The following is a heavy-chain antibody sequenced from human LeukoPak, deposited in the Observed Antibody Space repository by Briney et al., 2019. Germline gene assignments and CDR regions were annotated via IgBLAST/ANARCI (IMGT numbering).Heavy chain of an antibody. Sequence: GGSLRLSCAASGVTFSSYDMDWVRQAPGKGLEWVSYISGSGTTTYYADSVKGRFTISRDYSKNSLYLQMNSLRAEDTAVYYCARDLVSGAYTFDIWGQGAMVTVSS. CDR2: ISGSGTTT. J-gene: IGHJ3*02. CDR1: GVTFSSYD. CDR3: ARDLVSGAYTFDI. V-gene: IGHV3-48*03. D-gene: IGHD3-16*01.